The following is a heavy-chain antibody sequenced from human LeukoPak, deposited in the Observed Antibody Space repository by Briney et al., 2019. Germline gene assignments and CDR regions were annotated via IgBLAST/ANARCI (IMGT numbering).Heavy chain of an antibody. CDR3: ARHGDSSSGYWFDY. V-gene: IGHV5-51*01. CDR1: GYRFSTYW. CDR2: IYPGDSDT. Sequence: GESLKISCKGSGYRFSTYWIGWVRQMPGKGLECMGIIYPGDSDTRYSPSFQGQVTISADKSISTAYLQWSSLKASDTAMYYCARHGDSSSGYWFDYWGQGTLVTVSS. D-gene: IGHD6-13*01. J-gene: IGHJ4*02.